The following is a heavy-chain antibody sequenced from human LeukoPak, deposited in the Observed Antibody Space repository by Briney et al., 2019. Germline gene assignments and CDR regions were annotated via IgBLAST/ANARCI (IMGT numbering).Heavy chain of an antibody. D-gene: IGHD6-13*01. CDR3: ARGRSSWYGTNNWFDP. J-gene: IGHJ5*02. CDR1: GGSISSGGYY. Sequence: SQTLSLTCTVSGGSISSGGYYWSWIRQPPGKGLEWIGYIYHSGSTYYNPSLKSRVTISVDRSKNQFSLKLSSVTAADTAVYYCARGRSSWYGTNNWFDPWGQGTLVTVSS. CDR2: IYHSGST. V-gene: IGHV4-30-2*01.